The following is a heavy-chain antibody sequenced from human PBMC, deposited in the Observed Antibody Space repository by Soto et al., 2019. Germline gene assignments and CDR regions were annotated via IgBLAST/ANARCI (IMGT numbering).Heavy chain of an antibody. J-gene: IGHJ4*02. CDR3: ALLGNSIAAADY. D-gene: IGHD6-13*01. Sequence: QVQLVQSGAEVKKPGASVKVSCKASGYTFTSYAVHWVRQAPGQRLEWMGWINAGNGNTKYSQKFQGRVTITRDTSASTAYMELSSLRSEDTAVYYCALLGNSIAAADYWGQGTLVTVSS. CDR2: INAGNGNT. V-gene: IGHV1-3*01. CDR1: GYTFTSYA.